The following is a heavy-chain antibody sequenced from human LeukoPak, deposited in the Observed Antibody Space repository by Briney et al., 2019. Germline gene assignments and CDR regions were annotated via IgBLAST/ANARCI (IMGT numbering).Heavy chain of an antibody. Sequence: SETLSLTCTVSDYSVSSGYGYYWGWIRQPPGKGLEWIGNIYHSGITYYNHFNSSLKSRVTISIDTSKNQFSLKLSSVTAADTAVYYCARDGYGEHAWTPLDYWGQGTLVTVSS. V-gene: IGHV4-38-2*02. D-gene: IGHD4-17*01. J-gene: IGHJ4*02. CDR2: IYHSGIT. CDR1: DYSVSSGYGYY. CDR3: ARDGYGEHAWTPLDY.